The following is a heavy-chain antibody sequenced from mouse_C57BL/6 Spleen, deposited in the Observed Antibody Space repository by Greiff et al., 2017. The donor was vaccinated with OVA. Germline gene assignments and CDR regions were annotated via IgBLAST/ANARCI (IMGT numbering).Heavy chain of an antibody. CDR1: GYAFSSYW. CDR2: IYPGDGDT. Sequence: VKLMESGVELVKPGASVKISCKASGYAFSSYWMNWVKQRPGKGLEWIGQIYPGDGDTNYNGKFKGKATLTADKSSSTAYMQLSSLTSEDSAVYFCARKIGGSSYDWYFDVWGTGTTVTVSS. V-gene: IGHV1-80*01. CDR3: ARKIGGSSYDWYFDV. J-gene: IGHJ1*03. D-gene: IGHD1-1*01.